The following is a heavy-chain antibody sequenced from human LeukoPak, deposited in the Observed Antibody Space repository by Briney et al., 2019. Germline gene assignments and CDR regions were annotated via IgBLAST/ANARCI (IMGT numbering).Heavy chain of an antibody. J-gene: IGHJ4*02. V-gene: IGHV4-59*08. CDR3: ATTRREDGSGSFDY. D-gene: IGHD3-10*01. Sequence: SETLSLTCTVSGGSISSYYLSWIRQPPGKGLEWIGYIYYSGSTNYNPSLKSRVTISVDTSKNQFSLKLSSVTAADTAVYYCATTRREDGSGSFDYWGQGTLVTVSS. CDR2: IYYSGST. CDR1: GGSISSYY.